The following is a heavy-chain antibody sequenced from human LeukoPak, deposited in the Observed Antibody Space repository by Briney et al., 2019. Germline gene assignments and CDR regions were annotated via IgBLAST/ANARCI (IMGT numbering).Heavy chain of an antibody. CDR1: GFTFSSYS. CDR2: ISSSSSYI. Sequence: GGSLRLSCAASGFTFSSYSMNWVRQAPGKGLEWVSSISSSSSYIYYADSVKGRFTISRDNAKNSLYLQMNSLRAEDTATYFCAKESPVAATGRSWFDSWGQGTLVTVSS. V-gene: IGHV3-21*04. CDR3: AKESPVAATGRSWFDS. J-gene: IGHJ5*01. D-gene: IGHD6-13*01.